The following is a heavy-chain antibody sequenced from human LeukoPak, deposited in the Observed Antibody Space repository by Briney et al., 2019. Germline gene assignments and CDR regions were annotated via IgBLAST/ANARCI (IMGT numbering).Heavy chain of an antibody. Sequence: QPGGSLRLSCAASGFTFSTYAMSWVRQAPGKGLEWVSVISGGGGSTHDADSVKGRFTISRDNSKNTLYLQMNSLRAEDTAVYYCAKETNGVVIIGYYFDYWGQGTLVTVSS. V-gene: IGHV3-23*01. CDR3: AKETNGVVIIGYYFDY. J-gene: IGHJ4*02. CDR2: ISGGGGST. D-gene: IGHD3-3*01. CDR1: GFTFSTYA.